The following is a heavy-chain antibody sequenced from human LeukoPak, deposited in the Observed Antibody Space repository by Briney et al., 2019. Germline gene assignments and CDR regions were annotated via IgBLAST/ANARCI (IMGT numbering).Heavy chain of an antibody. D-gene: IGHD3-22*01. CDR2: ISGSGGST. J-gene: IGHJ5*02. CDR3: AKPSLYYYDSSGYPNWFDP. V-gene: IGHV3-23*01. Sequence: GGSLRLSCAASGFTFSSYALSWVRQAPGKGREWVSAISGSGGSTYYADSVKGRFNISRDNSKNTLYLQMNSLRAEDTAVYYCAKPSLYYYDSSGYPNWFDPWGQGTLVTVSS. CDR1: GFTFSSYA.